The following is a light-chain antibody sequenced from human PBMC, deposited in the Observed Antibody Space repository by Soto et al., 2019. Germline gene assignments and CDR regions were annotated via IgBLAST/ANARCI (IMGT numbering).Light chain of an antibody. J-gene: IGKJ5*01. CDR3: QQRTNWPLIT. V-gene: IGKV3-11*01. CDR2: GAS. CDR1: QSVSSY. Sequence: EIVLTQSPATLSLSPGERATLSCRASQSVSSYLAWYQQKPGQAPRLLIYGASNRATGIPARFSGSGSGTDFTLTISSLEPEDFAVYYCQQRTNWPLITFGQGTGLEIK.